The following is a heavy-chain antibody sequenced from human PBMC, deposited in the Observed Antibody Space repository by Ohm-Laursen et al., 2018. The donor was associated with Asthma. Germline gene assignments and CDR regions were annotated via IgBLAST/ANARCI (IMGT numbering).Heavy chain of an antibody. CDR3: ARDNFAFWIGSPPDY. CDR2: IKPDGTEN. CDR1: GFPFTTSC. D-gene: IGHD3-3*01. Sequence: SLRLSCAASGFPFTTSCMTWVRQVPGTGLEWVANIKPDGTENAYLDSVRGRFTISKDNAKNSLFLQMNSLRAEDTAVYYCARDNFAFWIGSPPDYWGQGTLVTVSS. J-gene: IGHJ4*02. V-gene: IGHV3-7*01.